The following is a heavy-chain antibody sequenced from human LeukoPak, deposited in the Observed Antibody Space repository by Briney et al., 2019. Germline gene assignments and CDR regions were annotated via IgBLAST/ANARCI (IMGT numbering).Heavy chain of an antibody. CDR1: GYTFTSYY. V-gene: IGHV1-46*01. Sequence: GASVKVSCKASGYTFTSYYMHWVRQAPGQGLEWMGIINPSGGSTSYAQKFQGRVTMTRDTSTSTVYMELSSLRSEDTAVYYCLYTLDYGGNSGFWFDPWGQGTLVTVSS. CDR2: INPSGGST. J-gene: IGHJ5*02. CDR3: LYTLDYGGNSGFWFDP. D-gene: IGHD4-23*01.